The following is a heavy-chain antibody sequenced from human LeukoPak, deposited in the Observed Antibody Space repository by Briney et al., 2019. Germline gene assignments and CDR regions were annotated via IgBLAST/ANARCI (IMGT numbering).Heavy chain of an antibody. J-gene: IGHJ4*02. CDR3: ARCPRWAHFDY. D-gene: IGHD4-23*01. CDR1: GFTFSSYS. CDR2: ISSSGRAI. V-gene: IGHV3-48*04. Sequence: GGSLRLSCAASGFTFSSYSMNWVRQAPGKGLEWVSYISSSGRAIYYADSVKGRFTVSRDNAKNSLYLQMNSLRAEDTAVYYCARCPRWAHFDYWGQGTLVTVSS.